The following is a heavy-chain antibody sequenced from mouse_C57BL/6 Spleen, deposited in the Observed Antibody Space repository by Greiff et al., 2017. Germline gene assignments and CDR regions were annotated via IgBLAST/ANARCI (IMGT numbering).Heavy chain of an antibody. D-gene: IGHD1-2*01. J-gene: IGHJ3*01. Sequence: QVQLQQPGAELVMPGASVKLSCKASGYTFTSYWMHWVKQRPGQGLEWIGEIAPSDSYTNYHQKFKGQSTFPVDKSSSTAYMQLSSLTSEDSAVYYCARGEFTTAWGQGTLVTVSA. V-gene: IGHV1-69*01. CDR3: ARGEFTTA. CDR2: IAPSDSYT. CDR1: GYTFTSYW.